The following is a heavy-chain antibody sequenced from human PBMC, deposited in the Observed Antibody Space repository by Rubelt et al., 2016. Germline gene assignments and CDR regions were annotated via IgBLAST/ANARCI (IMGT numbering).Heavy chain of an antibody. CDR2: IYFSWST. V-gene: IGHV4-39*01. CDR1: GGSISSSSYY. CDR3: ASIYGDGGGY. D-gene: IGHD4-17*01. Sequence: QLQLQESGPGLVKPSETLSLTCTVSGGSISSSSYYWGWIRQPPGKGLEWIGSIYFSWSTYYNPSLKSRVTISVDTSKNQFSLKLSSVTAADTAVYYCASIYGDGGGYWGQGTLVTVSS. J-gene: IGHJ4*02.